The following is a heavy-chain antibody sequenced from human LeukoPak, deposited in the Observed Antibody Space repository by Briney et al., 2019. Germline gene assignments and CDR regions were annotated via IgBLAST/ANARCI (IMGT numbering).Heavy chain of an antibody. J-gene: IGHJ4*02. V-gene: IGHV5-10-1*01. CDR1: GYSFASYW. Sequence: GESLKISCKGSGYSFASYWISWVRQMPGKGLGWMGRIDPSDSYTNYSPSFQGHVTISADKSISTAYLQWSSLKASDTAMYYCARRDPDEYYFDYWGQGTLVTVSS. CDR3: ARRDPDEYYFDY. CDR2: IDPSDSYT.